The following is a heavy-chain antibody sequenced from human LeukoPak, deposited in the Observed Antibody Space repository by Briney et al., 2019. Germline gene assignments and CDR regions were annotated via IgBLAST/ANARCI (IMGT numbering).Heavy chain of an antibody. Sequence: SETLSLTCTVSGASISGYYCSWVRQPPGQGLEWLGYIYYSGTTTYNPSLKSRVTMSVDTSKNQFSLRRSSVTAADTAVYYCATSRIAAAGTGFDYWGQGTLVTVSS. D-gene: IGHD6-13*01. V-gene: IGHV4-59*08. CDR3: ATSRIAAAGTGFDY. CDR1: GASISGYY. J-gene: IGHJ4*02. CDR2: IYYSGTT.